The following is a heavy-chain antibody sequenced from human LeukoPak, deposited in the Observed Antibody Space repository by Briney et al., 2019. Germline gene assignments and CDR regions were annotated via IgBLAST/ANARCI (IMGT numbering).Heavy chain of an antibody. CDR1: GYTFTGYY. J-gene: IGHJ4*02. CDR3: ARSYGSGSYYPYYFDY. V-gene: IGHV1-2*02. Sequence: GASVKVSCKASGYTFTGYYMHWVRRAPGQGLEWMGWINPNSGGTNYAQKFQGRVTMTRDTSISTAYMELSRLRSDDTAVYYCARSYGSGSYYPYYFDYWGQGTLVTVSS. CDR2: INPNSGGT. D-gene: IGHD3-10*01.